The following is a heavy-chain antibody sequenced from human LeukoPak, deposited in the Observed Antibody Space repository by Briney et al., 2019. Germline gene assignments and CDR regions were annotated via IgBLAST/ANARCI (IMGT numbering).Heavy chain of an antibody. CDR1: GFTFSSYS. V-gene: IGHV3-48*04. J-gene: IGHJ4*02. Sequence: GGSLRLSCAASGFTFSSYSKNWVRQAPGKGLEWVSYISSSSSTIYYADSAKGRFTISRDNAKNSLYLQMNSLRAEDTAVYYCARGSDSSSYKTFDYWGQGTLVTVSS. D-gene: IGHD6-13*01. CDR2: ISSSSSTI. CDR3: ARGSDSSSYKTFDY.